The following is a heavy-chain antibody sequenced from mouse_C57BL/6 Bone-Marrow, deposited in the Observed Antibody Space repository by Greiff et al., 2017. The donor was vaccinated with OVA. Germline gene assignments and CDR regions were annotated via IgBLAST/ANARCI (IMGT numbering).Heavy chain of an antibody. CDR3: ARPSYYYGSSYWYFDV. J-gene: IGHJ1*03. Sequence: QVQLQQPGAELVRPGSSVKLSCKASGYTFTSYWMDWVKQRPGQGLEWIGNIYPSDSETYYNQKFKDKATLTVDKSSSTAYMQLSSLTSEDSAVYYCARPSYYYGSSYWYFDVWGTGTTVTVSS. CDR2: IYPSDSET. V-gene: IGHV1-61*01. D-gene: IGHD1-1*01. CDR1: GYTFTSYW.